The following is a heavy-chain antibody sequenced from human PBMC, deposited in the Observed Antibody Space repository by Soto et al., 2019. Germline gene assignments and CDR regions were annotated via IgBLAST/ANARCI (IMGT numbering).Heavy chain of an antibody. CDR2: ISAYNGNA. J-gene: IGHJ3*02. V-gene: IGHV1-18*04. CDR3: AYSSGSDDAFDI. CDR1: GYTFAGHG. D-gene: IGHD6-19*01. Sequence: GASLKVSCKASGYTFAGHGISWVRQAPGQGLEWMGWISAYNGNANYAQKLQGRVTMTTDTSTSTAYMELRSLRSDDTAVYYCAYSSGSDDAFDIWGQGTMVTVSS.